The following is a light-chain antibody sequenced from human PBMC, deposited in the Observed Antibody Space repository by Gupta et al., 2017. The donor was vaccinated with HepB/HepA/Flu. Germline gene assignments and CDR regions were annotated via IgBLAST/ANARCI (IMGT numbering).Light chain of an antibody. CDR1: QSVSSNY. CDR3: QQYDSSLIT. Sequence: EIVLSQSPGTLSLSPRERATLSCRASQSVSSNYLAWYQQKPGQTPRLLIYGASSRATGIPDRFSGSGSGTDFTLTVSRLEPEDFAVYYCQQYDSSLITFGQGTRVEIK. J-gene: IGKJ5*01. CDR2: GAS. V-gene: IGKV3-20*01.